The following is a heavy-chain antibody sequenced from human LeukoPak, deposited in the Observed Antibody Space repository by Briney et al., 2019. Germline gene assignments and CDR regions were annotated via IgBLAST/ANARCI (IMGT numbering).Heavy chain of an antibody. CDR3: ARDPRVATIPYYYYYMDV. D-gene: IGHD5-12*01. Sequence: GGSLRLSCAASGFTFSSYWMHRVRQAPGKGLVWVSRINSDGSSTSYADSVKGRFTISRDNAKNTLYLQMNSLRAEDTAVYYCARDPRVATIPYYYYYMDVWGKGTTVTVSS. CDR2: INSDGSST. CDR1: GFTFSSYW. J-gene: IGHJ6*03. V-gene: IGHV3-74*01.